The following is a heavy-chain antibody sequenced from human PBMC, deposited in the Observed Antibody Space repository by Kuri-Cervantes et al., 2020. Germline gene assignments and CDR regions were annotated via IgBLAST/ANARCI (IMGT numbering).Heavy chain of an antibody. J-gene: IGHJ4*01. D-gene: IGHD6-6*01. CDR1: GFTFSSYA. CDR3: AREGGGRSIAARPLDY. Sequence: GGSLRLSCAASGFTFSSYAMHWVRQAPGKGLEWVAVISYDGSNKYYADSVKGRFTISRDNSKNTLYLQMNSLRAEDTAVYYCAREGGGRSIAARPLDYWGQGTLVTGSS. CDR2: ISYDGSNK. V-gene: IGHV3-30-3*01.